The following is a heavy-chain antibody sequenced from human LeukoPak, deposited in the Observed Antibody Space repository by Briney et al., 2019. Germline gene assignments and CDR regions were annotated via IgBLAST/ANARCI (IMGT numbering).Heavy chain of an antibody. D-gene: IGHD1-26*01. V-gene: IGHV4-39*07. J-gene: IGHJ4*02. CDR2: IYYSGST. CDR1: GGSISSSSYY. Sequence: SETLSPTCTVSGGSISSSSYYWGWIRQPPGKGLEWIGSIYYSGSTYYNPSLKSRVTISVDTSKNQFSLKLSSVTAADTAVYYCARDRISGSYSDYWGQGTLVTVSS. CDR3: ARDRISGSYSDY.